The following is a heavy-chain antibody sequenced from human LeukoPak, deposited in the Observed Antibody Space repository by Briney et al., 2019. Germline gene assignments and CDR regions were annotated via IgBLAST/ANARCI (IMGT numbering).Heavy chain of an antibody. CDR1: GGSISSGGYY. CDR3: ARAPTTVVTPSYFDY. J-gene: IGHJ4*02. Sequence: SETLSLTCTVSGGSISSGGYYWSWLRQHPGKGREGLGYITNSGSTYYNPSLKSRVTISVDTSKNQFSLKLSSVSAADTAVYYCARAPTTVVTPSYFDYWGQGALVTVSS. CDR2: ITNSGST. V-gene: IGHV4-31*03. D-gene: IGHD4-23*01.